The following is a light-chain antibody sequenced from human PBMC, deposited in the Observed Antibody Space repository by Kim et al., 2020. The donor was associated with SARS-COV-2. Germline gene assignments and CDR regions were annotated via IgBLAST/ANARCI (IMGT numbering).Light chain of an antibody. V-gene: IGLV7-46*01. CDR2: DVS. J-gene: IGLJ3*02. CDR1: TGDVTSGHF. Sequence: PGGTVTPTCASSTGDVTSGHFPYWFQQKPGQAPTTLIYDVSNKHSWTPARFSGSLLGGKAALTLSGAQPEDEAEYYCLLYYSGPRVFGGGTKLTVL. CDR3: LLYYSGPRV.